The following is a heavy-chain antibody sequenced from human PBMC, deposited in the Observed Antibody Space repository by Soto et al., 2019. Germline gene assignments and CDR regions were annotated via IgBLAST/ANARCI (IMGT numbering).Heavy chain of an antibody. CDR1: GFTFSSYA. CDR2: ISYDGSNK. V-gene: IGHV3-30-3*01. CDR3: ARDKGPLFDY. J-gene: IGHJ4*02. Sequence: QVQLVESGGGVVQPGRSLRLSCAASGFTFSSYAMHWVRQAPGKGLEWVAVISYDGSNKYYADSVKGRFTISRDNSKNTLYLQMNSLRAEDTAVYYCARDKGPLFDYWGQGTLVTVSS.